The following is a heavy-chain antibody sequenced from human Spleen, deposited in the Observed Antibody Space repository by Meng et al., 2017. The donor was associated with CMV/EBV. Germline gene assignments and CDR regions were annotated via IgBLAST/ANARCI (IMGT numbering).Heavy chain of an antibody. D-gene: IGHD6-13*01. CDR1: GFTFSGHG. CDR3: ARGDGGIAAADFDY. Sequence: GESLKISCAASGFTFSGHGMNWVRQAPGKGLEWVAFIRYDESDEYYADSVKGRFTISRDNAKNSLYLQMNSLRAEDTAVYYCARGDGGIAAADFDYWGQGTLVTVSS. J-gene: IGHJ4*02. CDR2: IRYDESDE. V-gene: IGHV3-30*02.